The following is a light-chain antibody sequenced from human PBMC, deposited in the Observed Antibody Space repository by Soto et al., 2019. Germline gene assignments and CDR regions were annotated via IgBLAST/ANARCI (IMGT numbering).Light chain of an antibody. CDR3: QQYDDGLRLT. CDR1: QSVNIY. CDR2: GAS. Sequence: EIVMTQSPATLSVSPGERATLSCRASQSVNIYLAWYQQKPGQAPRLLIFGASYRATGIPARFSGSGSVTEFNLTISSLQSEDFSVYFCQQYDDGLRLTFGGGTKVEIK. V-gene: IGKV3D-15*01. J-gene: IGKJ4*02.